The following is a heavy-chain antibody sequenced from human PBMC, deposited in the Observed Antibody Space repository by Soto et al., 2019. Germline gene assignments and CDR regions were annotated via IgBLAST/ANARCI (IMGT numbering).Heavy chain of an antibody. J-gene: IGHJ4*02. CDR2: IYPGDSDT. CDR1: GYSFTTYW. Sequence: PGESLKISCRGSGYSFTTYWIGWVRQMPGKGLELMGIIYPGDSDTRYSPSFQGQVTISADKSISTAYLQWSSLKASDTAIYYCARHDSLAVVDFWGQGTLVTVSS. D-gene: IGHD3-22*01. V-gene: IGHV5-51*01. CDR3: ARHDSLAVVDF.